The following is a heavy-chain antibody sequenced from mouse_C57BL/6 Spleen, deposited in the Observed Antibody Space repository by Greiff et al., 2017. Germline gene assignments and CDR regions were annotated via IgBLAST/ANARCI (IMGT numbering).Heavy chain of an antibody. J-gene: IGHJ1*03. CDR3: ARSRYYGSSWYFDV. V-gene: IGHV1-50*01. D-gene: IGHD1-1*01. CDR2: IDPSDSYT. Sequence: VQLQQPGAELVKPGASVKLSCKASGYTFTSYWMQWVKQRPGQGLEWIGEIDPSDSYTNYNQKFKGKATLTVDTSSSTAYMQLSSLTSEDSAVYYGARSRYYGSSWYFDVWGTGTTVTVSS. CDR1: GYTFTSYW.